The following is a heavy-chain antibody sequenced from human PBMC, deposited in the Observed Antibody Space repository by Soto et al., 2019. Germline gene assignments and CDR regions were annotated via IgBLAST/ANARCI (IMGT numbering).Heavy chain of an antibody. V-gene: IGHV3-23*01. CDR2: ISGSGGST. CDR3: AKGGYPGYCSGGSCPYYSDC. D-gene: IGHD2-15*01. Sequence: GGSLRLSCAASGFTFSSYAMSWVRQAPGKGLEWVSAISGSGGSTYYADSVKGRFTISGDNSKNTLYLQMNSLRAEDTAVYYCAKGGYPGYCSGGSCPYYSDCWGHGTLVTVSS. J-gene: IGHJ4*01. CDR1: GFTFSSYA.